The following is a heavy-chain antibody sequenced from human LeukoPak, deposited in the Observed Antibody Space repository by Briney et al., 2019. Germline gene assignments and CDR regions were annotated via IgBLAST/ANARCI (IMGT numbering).Heavy chain of an antibody. CDR3: ASDLGSYDSSGYYYYPGDY. J-gene: IGHJ4*02. D-gene: IGHD3-22*01. V-gene: IGHV1-2*06. CDR2: INPNSGGT. Sequence: ASVKVSCKASGYTLTGYYMHWVRQAPGQGLEWMGRINPNSGGTNYAQKFQGRVTMTRDTSISTAYMELSRLRSDDTAVYYCASDLGSYDSSGYYYYPGDYWGQGTLVTVSS. CDR1: GYTLTGYY.